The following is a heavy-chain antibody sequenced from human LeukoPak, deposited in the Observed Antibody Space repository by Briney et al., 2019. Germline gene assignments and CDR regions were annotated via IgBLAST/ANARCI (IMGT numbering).Heavy chain of an antibody. Sequence: GRSLRLSCAASGFTFSSYAMHWVRQAPGKGLEWVAVISYDGSNKYYADSVKGRFTISRDNSKNTLYLQMNSLRAEYTAVYYCARDPYGDYFHPHLGLDYWGQGTLVTVSS. J-gene: IGHJ4*02. CDR2: ISYDGSNK. V-gene: IGHV3-30-3*01. CDR1: GFTFSSYA. D-gene: IGHD4-17*01. CDR3: ARDPYGDYFHPHLGLDY.